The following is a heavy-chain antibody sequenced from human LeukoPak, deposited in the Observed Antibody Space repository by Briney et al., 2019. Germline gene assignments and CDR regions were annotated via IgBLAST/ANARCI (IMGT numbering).Heavy chain of an antibody. CDR3: ARDHSSGWYRPHDAFDI. V-gene: IGHV1-69*06. CDR2: IIPIFGTA. CDR1: GHTFTSYA. D-gene: IGHD6-19*01. Sequence: ASVKVSCKASGHTFTSYAISWVRQAPGQGLEWMGGIIPIFGTANYAQKFQGRVTITADKSTSTAYMELSSLRSEDTAVYYCARDHSSGWYRPHDAFDIWGQGTMVTVSS. J-gene: IGHJ3*02.